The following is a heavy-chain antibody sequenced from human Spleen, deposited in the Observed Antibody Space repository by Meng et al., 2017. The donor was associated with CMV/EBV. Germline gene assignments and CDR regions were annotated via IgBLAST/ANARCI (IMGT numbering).Heavy chain of an antibody. CDR1: GFTFDDSA. D-gene: IGHD2-15*01. Sequence: GGSLRLSCVASGFTFDDSAMSWVRQAPGKGLEWVSAINWNGGSIYYADSVKGRFTIFRDNAKSSLFLQMNSLRAEDTAFYYCVRDLRGSNYWGQGTLVTVSS. J-gene: IGHJ4*02. V-gene: IGHV3-20*04. CDR2: INWNGGSI. CDR3: VRDLRGSNY.